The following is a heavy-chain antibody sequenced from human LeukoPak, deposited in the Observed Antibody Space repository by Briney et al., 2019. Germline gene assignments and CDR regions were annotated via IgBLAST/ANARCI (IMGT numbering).Heavy chain of an antibody. V-gene: IGHV1-69*04. CDR2: IIPILGMA. CDR1: GGTFSSYA. Sequence: GASVKVSCKASGGTFSSYAISWVRQAPGQGLEWMGRIIPILGMANYAQKFQGRVTITADKSTSTAYMELSSLRSEDTAVYYCARDHGLYSGYDSGDFDYWGQGTLVTVSS. J-gene: IGHJ4*02. D-gene: IGHD5-12*01. CDR3: ARDHGLYSGYDSGDFDY.